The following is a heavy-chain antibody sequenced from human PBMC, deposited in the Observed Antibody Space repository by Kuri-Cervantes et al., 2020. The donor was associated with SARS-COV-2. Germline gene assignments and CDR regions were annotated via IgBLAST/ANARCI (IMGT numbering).Heavy chain of an antibody. CDR2: IRYDGSNK. Sequence: GGSLRLSCAASGFTFSSYWMSWVRQAPGKGLEWVAFIRYDGSNKYYADSVKGRFTISRDNSKNTLYLQMNGLRAEDTAVYYCAKGEVGAKDYFDYWGQGTLVTVSS. J-gene: IGHJ4*02. CDR1: GFTFSSYW. CDR3: AKGEVGAKDYFDY. D-gene: IGHD1-26*01. V-gene: IGHV3-30*02.